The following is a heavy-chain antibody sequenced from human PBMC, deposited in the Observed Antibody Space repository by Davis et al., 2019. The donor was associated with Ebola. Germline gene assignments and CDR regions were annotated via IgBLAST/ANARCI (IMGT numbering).Heavy chain of an antibody. D-gene: IGHD2-15*01. J-gene: IGHJ4*02. V-gene: IGHV5-51*01. Sequence: KVSCKGSGYSFTNYWIGWARQMPGKGLEWMTHFHPGTSDVRYSPSFQGQVTISVDRSITTAYLQWSSLKASDTAMYYCARDLGYYRDDYWGQGTLVTVSS. CDR2: FHPGTSDV. CDR1: GYSFTNYW. CDR3: ARDLGYYRDDY.